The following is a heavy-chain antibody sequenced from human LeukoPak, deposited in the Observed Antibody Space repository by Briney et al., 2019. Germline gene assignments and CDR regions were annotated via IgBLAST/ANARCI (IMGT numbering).Heavy chain of an antibody. CDR1: GFTFSSYA. Sequence: GGSLRLPCAASGFTFSSYAMSWVRQAPGKGLEWVSAISGSGGSTYYADSVKGRFTISRGNSKNTLYLQMNSLRAEDTAVYYCAKVGFDWLSIERFDYWGQGTLVTVSS. CDR3: AKVGFDWLSIERFDY. D-gene: IGHD3-9*01. V-gene: IGHV3-23*01. CDR2: ISGSGGST. J-gene: IGHJ4*02.